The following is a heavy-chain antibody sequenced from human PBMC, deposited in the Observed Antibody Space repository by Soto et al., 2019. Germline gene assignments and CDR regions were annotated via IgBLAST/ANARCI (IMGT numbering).Heavy chain of an antibody. CDR3: ARGGPSGPYDS. CDR1: GFTGSSNY. J-gene: IGHJ5*01. CDR2: IYSGGST. D-gene: IGHD1-26*01. V-gene: IGHV3-66*01. Sequence: EVPLVESGGGLVQPGGSLRLSCAASGFTGSSNYMSRVRLAAGKGLEWVSVIYSGGSTYYADSVKGRFTISRDNSKNALYLQMNSLRAEDTAVYYCARGGPSGPYDSWGQGTLVTVSS.